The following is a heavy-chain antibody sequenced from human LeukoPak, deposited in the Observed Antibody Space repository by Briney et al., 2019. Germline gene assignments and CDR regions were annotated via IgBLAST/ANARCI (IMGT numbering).Heavy chain of an antibody. CDR1: GFTFSDYY. CDR2: ISSSSSYT. D-gene: IGHD3-9*01. J-gene: IGHJ4*02. CDR3: ARVLRYFDWFSFDY. Sequence: GGSLRLSCAASGFTFSDYYMSWIRHAPGKGLEWVSYISSSSSYTNYAHSVKGRFTISRANAKNSLYLQMNSLRAEDTAVYYCARVLRYFDWFSFDYWGQGTLVTVSS. V-gene: IGHV3-11*06.